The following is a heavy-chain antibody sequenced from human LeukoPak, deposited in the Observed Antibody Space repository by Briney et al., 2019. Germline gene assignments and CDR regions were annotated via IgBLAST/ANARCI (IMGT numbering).Heavy chain of an antibody. CDR2: MWYDGSRE. V-gene: IGHV3-33*01. Sequence: PGGXLRLSCAASGFTLSTHGMHWVRQAPGKGLEWVAGMWYDGSREDYADSVKGRFTISRDMSKNTLNLQMNSLRVEDTAMFYCARDLSFGSLDFRGQGTLVTVSS. D-gene: IGHD1-26*01. J-gene: IGHJ4*02. CDR1: GFTLSTHG. CDR3: ARDLSFGSLDF.